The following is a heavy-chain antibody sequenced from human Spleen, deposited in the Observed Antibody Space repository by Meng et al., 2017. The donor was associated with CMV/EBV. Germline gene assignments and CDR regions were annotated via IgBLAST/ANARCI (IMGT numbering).Heavy chain of an antibody. D-gene: IGHD5-12*01. J-gene: IGHJ4*02. CDR1: GLTFSNAW. V-gene: IGHV3-15*01. CDR2: IKSQTDAGPT. CDR3: TRCVGGYDLMGY. Sequence: VQLVESWGGLVKSGGFLSISCAASGLTFSNAWMGWVRQAQGKGLEWVGRIKSQTDAGPTDYAAPVKGRFTISRDDSKNTLYLQMNSLKTEDTAVYYCTRCVGGYDLMGYWGQGTLVTVSS.